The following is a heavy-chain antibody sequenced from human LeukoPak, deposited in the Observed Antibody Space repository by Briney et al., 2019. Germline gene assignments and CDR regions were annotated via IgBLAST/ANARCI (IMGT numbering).Heavy chain of an antibody. D-gene: IGHD1-26*01. CDR1: GYTFTNFG. CDR3: ARAVMSGATPAYFDY. J-gene: IGHJ4*02. CDR2: NGAYDGRT. V-gene: IGHV1-18*01. Sequence: WASVKVSCKTSGYTFTNFGVSWVRQAPGQGLEWMGCNGAYDGRTTYAQNLQGRVTMTTDTSTSTAYMELRSLRSDDTAVYYCARAVMSGATPAYFDYWGQGTLVTVSS.